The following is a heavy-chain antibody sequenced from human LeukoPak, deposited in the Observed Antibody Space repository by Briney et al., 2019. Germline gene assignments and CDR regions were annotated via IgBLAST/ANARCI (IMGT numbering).Heavy chain of an antibody. V-gene: IGHV3-15*01. J-gene: IGHJ4*02. D-gene: IGHD4-23*01. CDR3: TTDLDYGGNLDY. Sequence: GGSLRLSCAASGFTFSNAWMSWVRQAPGKGLEWVGRIKSKTDGGTTDYAAPVKGRFTISRDDSKNALYLQMSSLKTEDTAVYYCTTDLDYGGNLDYWGQGTLVTVSS. CDR2: IKSKTDGGTT. CDR1: GFTFSNAW.